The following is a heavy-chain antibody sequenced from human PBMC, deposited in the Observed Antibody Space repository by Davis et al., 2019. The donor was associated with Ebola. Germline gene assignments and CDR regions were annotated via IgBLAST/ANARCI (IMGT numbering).Heavy chain of an antibody. D-gene: IGHD5-18*01. V-gene: IGHV4-59*12. CDR3: ARILRGYSYGYGYYYYGMDV. CDR2: LHYSATT. Sequence: SEPLSLTCPVPGVPLNPFYCSGFRKPQRNRLAWICYLHYSATTNYSPSLKSRVTIPLDTSKNQFSLKMTSVTASDTATHYCARILRGYSYGYGYYYYGMDVWGQGTTVTVSS. J-gene: IGHJ6*02. CDR1: GVPLNPFY.